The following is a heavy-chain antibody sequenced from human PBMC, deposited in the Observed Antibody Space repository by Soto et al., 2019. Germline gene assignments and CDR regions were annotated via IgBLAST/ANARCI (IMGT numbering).Heavy chain of an antibody. CDR2: IKSKTDGGTT. Sequence: GGSLRLSCAASGFTFSNAWMSWVRQAPGKGLEWVGRIKSKTDGGTTDYAAPVKGRFTISRDDSKNTLYLQMNSLKTEDTAVYYCTTTSGVVPAAMRGAGNAFDIWGQGTMVTVSS. V-gene: IGHV3-15*01. J-gene: IGHJ3*02. CDR1: GFTFSNAW. D-gene: IGHD2-2*01. CDR3: TTTSGVVPAAMRGAGNAFDI.